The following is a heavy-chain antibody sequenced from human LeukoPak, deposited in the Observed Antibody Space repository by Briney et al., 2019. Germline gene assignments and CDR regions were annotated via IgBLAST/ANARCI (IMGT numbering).Heavy chain of an antibody. CDR3: ARTNYDFWSGYSRFDY. CDR2: IYYSGST. J-gene: IGHJ4*02. V-gene: IGHV4-59*01. D-gene: IGHD3-3*01. Sequence: SETLSLTCTVSGGSISSYYWSWIRQPPGKGLEWIGYIYYSGSTNYNPSLKSRVTISVDTSKNQFSLKLSSVTAADTAVYYCARTNYDFWSGYSRFDYWGQGTLVTISS. CDR1: GGSISSYY.